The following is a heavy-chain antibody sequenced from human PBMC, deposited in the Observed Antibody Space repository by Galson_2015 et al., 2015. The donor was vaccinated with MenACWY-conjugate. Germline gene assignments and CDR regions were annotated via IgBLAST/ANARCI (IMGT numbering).Heavy chain of an antibody. CDR1: GFTVSSNY. J-gene: IGHJ4*02. V-gene: IGHV3-53*01. CDR3: ARNGDSMSLWI. CDR2: IYTGGTT. Sequence: SLRLSCAASGFTVSSNYMSWVRQAPGKGLEWVSVIYTGGTTYYADSVKGRFTISRDNSKNTLYLQMNSLRAEDTAVYYCARNGDSMSLWIWGQGTLLTISS. D-gene: IGHD6-13*01.